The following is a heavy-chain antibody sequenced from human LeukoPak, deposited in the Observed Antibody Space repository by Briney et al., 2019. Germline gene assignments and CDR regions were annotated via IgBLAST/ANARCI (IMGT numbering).Heavy chain of an antibody. CDR1: GGTFSSYA. CDR2: IIPIFGTA. CDR3: ARGDSSSWYNNWFDP. D-gene: IGHD6-13*01. V-gene: IGHV1-69*13. J-gene: IGHJ5*02. Sequence: ASVKVSCKASGGTFSSYAISWVRQAPGQGLEWMGGIIPIFGTANYAQKFQGRVTITADESTSTAYMELSSLRSEDTAVYYCARGDSSSWYNNWFDPWGQGTLVTVSS.